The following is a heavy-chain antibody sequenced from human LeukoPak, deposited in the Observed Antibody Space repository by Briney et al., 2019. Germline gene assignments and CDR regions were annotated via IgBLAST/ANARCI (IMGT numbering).Heavy chain of an antibody. CDR1: GGSISSSSYY. CDR2: IYYSGST. V-gene: IGHV4-39*02. D-gene: IGHD4-23*01. Sequence: PSETLSLTCTVSGGSISSSSYYWGWIRQPPGKGLEWIGSIYYSGSTYYNPSLKSRVTISVDTSKNQFSLKLSSVTAADTAVYYCAREDYGGWRFDYWGQGTLVTVSS. J-gene: IGHJ4*02. CDR3: AREDYGGWRFDY.